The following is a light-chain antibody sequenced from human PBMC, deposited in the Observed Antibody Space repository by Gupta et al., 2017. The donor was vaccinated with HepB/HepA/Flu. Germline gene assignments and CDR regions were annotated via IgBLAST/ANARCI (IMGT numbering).Light chain of an antibody. J-gene: IGLJ2*01. V-gene: IGLV1-40*01. CDR2: GNS. CDR1: RSNIGAGYA. Sequence: QSVLPQPPSVTGAPGQRVTISCTGSRSNIGAGYAVHWYQQLPGTAPKLLIYGNSNRPSGVPDRFSGSKSGTSASLAITGLQAEDEADYYCQSYDSSLSGSVVFGGGTKLTVL. CDR3: QSYDSSLSGSVV.